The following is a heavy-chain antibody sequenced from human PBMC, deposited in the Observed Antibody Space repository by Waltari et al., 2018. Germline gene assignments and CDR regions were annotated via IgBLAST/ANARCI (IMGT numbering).Heavy chain of an antibody. CDR2: INPNSGGT. CDR1: GYTFTGYY. Sequence: QVQLVQSGAEVKKPGASVKVSCKASGYTFTGYYMHWVRQAPGQGLEWMGRINPNSGGTNYAQKFQGRVTMTRDTSISTAYMELSRLRSDDTAVYYCASSYSDSYYYYGMDVWGQGTTVTVSS. CDR3: ASSYSDSYYYYGMDV. J-gene: IGHJ6*02. D-gene: IGHD2-15*01. V-gene: IGHV1-2*06.